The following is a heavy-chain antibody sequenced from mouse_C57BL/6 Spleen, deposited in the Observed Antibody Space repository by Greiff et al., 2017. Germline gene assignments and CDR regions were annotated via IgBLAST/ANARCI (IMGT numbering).Heavy chain of an antibody. D-gene: IGHD2-12*01. CDR2: ISGGGGNT. J-gene: IGHJ2*01. CDR3: ARRGDYKGYYFDY. CDR1: GFTFSSYT. Sequence: EVKVVESGGGLVKPGGSLKLSCAASGFTFSSYTMSWVRQTPEKRLEWVATISGGGGNTYYPDSVKGRFTISRDNAKNTLYLQMSSLRSEDTALYYCARRGDYKGYYFDYWGQGTTLTVSS. V-gene: IGHV5-9*01.